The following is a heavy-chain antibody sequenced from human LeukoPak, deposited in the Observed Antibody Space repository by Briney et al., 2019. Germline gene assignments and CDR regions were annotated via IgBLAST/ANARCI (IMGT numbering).Heavy chain of an antibody. J-gene: IGHJ6*02. V-gene: IGHV4-59*12. CDR2: IYYSGST. Sequence: PSETLSLTCTVSGGSISSYYWNWIRQPPGKGLEWIGCIYYSGSTNYNPSLKSRVTISLDTSKNQFSLKLRSVTAADTAIYYCARERNYYNALDVWGQGTTVTVSS. CDR3: ARERNYYNALDV. CDR1: GGSISSYY.